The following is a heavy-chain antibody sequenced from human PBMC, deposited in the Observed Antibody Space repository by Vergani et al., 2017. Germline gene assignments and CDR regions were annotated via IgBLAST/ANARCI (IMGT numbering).Heavy chain of an antibody. V-gene: IGHV4-61*02. J-gene: IGHJ2*01. CDR2: IYTSGST. Sequence: QVQLQESGPGLVKPSQTLSLTCTVSGGSISSGSYYWSWIRQPAGKGLEWIGRIYTSGSTNYNPSLKSRVTISVDTSKNQFSLKLSSVTAADTAVYYGARSRYSGSYDYSSYWYFDLWGRGTLVTVSS. CDR1: GGSISSGSYY. CDR3: ARSRYSGSYDYSSYWYFDL. D-gene: IGHD1-26*01.